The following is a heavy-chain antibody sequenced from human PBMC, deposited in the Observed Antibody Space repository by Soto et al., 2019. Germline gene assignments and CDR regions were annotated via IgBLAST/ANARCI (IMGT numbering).Heavy chain of an antibody. V-gene: IGHV4-39*01. Sequence: PWETLSLTCNVSGGSISTSRSYWAWIRQPPGKGLEWLANIFYSGSTYYNPSLASRVTVSVDTSKNEFSLKLRSVTAADTAVYYCARQPTTGDTDLWFDPWGQGTLVTVSS. J-gene: IGHJ5*02. CDR2: IFYSGST. CDR1: GGSISTSRSY. CDR3: ARQPTTGDTDLWFDP. D-gene: IGHD2-21*01.